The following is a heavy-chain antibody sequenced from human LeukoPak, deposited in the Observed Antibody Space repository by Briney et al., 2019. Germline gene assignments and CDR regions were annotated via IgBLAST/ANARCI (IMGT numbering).Heavy chain of an antibody. CDR1: GGSISSGSYY. D-gene: IGHD2-2*01. J-gene: IGHJ4*02. CDR2: IYTSGST. V-gene: IGHV4-61*02. CDR3: ARLGPAYCSSTSCYYGTDRQTKFDY. Sequence: PSQTLSLTCTVSGGSISSGSYYWSWIRQPAGKGLEWIGRIYTSGSTNYNPSLKSRVTISVDTSKNQFSLKLSSVTAADTAVYYCARLGPAYCSSTSCYYGTDRQTKFDYWGQGTLVTVSS.